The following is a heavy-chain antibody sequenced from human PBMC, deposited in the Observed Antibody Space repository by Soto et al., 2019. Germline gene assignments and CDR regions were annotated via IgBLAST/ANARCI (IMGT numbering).Heavy chain of an antibody. CDR2: IYPGDSDT. V-gene: IGHV5-51*01. CDR3: ARLSRYSHSWEGYFDY. J-gene: IGHJ4*02. Sequence: EVQLVQSGAEVKKPGESLKISCKGFGYSFTTYWIGWVRQMPGKGLEWMGIIYPGDSDTRYSPSFQGQVTISADKSISTAYLQWSSLKASDTAMYYCARLSRYSHSWEGYFDYWGQGILVTVSS. D-gene: IGHD6-13*01. CDR1: GYSFTTYW.